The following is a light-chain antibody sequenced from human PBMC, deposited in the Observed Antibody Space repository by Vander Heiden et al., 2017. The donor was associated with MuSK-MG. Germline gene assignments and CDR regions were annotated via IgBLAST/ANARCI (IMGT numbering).Light chain of an antibody. Sequence: VLTQSPGTLSLSPGERATLSCRASQSVSSSYLAWYQQKPGQAPRLLIYGASSRATGIPDRFSGSGSGTDFTLTISRLDPEDFAVYYCQQYGSSPLYAFGQGTKLEIK. CDR2: GAS. J-gene: IGKJ2*01. CDR3: QQYGSSPLYA. V-gene: IGKV3-20*01. CDR1: QSVSSSY.